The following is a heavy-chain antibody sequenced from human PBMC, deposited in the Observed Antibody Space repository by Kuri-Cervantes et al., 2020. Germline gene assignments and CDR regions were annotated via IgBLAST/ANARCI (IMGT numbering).Heavy chain of an antibody. CDR2: ISYSGGNT. D-gene: IGHD2-15*01. J-gene: IGHJ5*02. Sequence: ETLSLTCTVSGYSISSGYYWGWVRQAPGKGLEWVSVISYSGGNTYYAESVKGRFTISRDNSKNTLYLQMNSLRAEDTAVYYCAKGFESWYPSWFDPWGQGTLVTVSS. V-gene: IGHV3-23*01. CDR1: GYSISSGYY. CDR3: AKGFESWYPSWFDP.